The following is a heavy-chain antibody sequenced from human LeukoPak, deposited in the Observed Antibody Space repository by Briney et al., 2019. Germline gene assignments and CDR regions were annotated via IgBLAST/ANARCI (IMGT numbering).Heavy chain of an antibody. Sequence: SETLSLTCTVSGGSISSGGYYWSWIRQHPGKGLEWMGYIDYSGSTYYNPSLKSRVTISRDTSKNQFYLKLSSVTAADTAVYYCARGLYSIVDYWGQGTLVTVSS. D-gene: IGHD2-8*01. V-gene: IGHV4-31*03. J-gene: IGHJ4*02. CDR3: ARGLYSIVDY. CDR2: IDYSGST. CDR1: GGSISSGGYY.